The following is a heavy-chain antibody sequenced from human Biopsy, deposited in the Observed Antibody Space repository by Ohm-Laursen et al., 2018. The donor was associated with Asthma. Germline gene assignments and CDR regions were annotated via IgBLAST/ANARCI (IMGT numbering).Heavy chain of an antibody. J-gene: IGHJ4*02. Sequence: SLRLSCAASGFTFSSYSMNRVRQAPGKGLEWVSYISSSGSTIYYADSVKGRFTISRDNAKNSLYLQMNSLRDEDTAVYYCARFKRGYSYGYAGVFDYWGQGTLVTVSS. CDR1: GFTFSSYS. CDR2: ISSSGSTI. CDR3: ARFKRGYSYGYAGVFDY. V-gene: IGHV3-48*02. D-gene: IGHD5-18*01.